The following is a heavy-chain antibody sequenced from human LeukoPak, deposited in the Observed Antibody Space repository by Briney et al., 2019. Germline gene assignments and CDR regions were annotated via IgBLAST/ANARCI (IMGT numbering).Heavy chain of an antibody. D-gene: IGHD7-27*01. CDR2: MSPNSGNT. CDR3: ARGPPNWGYDY. J-gene: IGHJ4*02. V-gene: IGHV1-8*01. Sequence: GASVKASCKASGYTFTSYDINWVRQATGQGLEWMGWMSPNSGNTGYAQKFQGRVTMTRSTSMSTAYMELSSLRSEDTAVYYCARGPPNWGYDYWGQGTLVTVSS. CDR1: GYTFTSYD.